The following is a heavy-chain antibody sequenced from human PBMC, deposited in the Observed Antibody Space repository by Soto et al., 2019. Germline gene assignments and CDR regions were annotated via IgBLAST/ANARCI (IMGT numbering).Heavy chain of an antibody. CDR2: ISYDGSNK. Sequence: QVQLVESGGGVVQPGRSLRLSCAASGFTFSSYAMHWVRQAPGKGLEWVALISYDGSNKYYADSVKGRFTISRDNSKNTLFLQMNSLRAEDTAVYYCARVGRLHYFDYWGQGTLVTVSS. V-gene: IGHV3-30-3*01. CDR3: ARVGRLHYFDY. D-gene: IGHD4-17*01. CDR1: GFTFSSYA. J-gene: IGHJ4*02.